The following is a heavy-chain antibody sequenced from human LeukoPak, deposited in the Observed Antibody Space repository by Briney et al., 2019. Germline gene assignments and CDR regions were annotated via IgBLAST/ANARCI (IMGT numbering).Heavy chain of an antibody. CDR1: GGTFNSYA. D-gene: IGHD3-10*01. CDR3: ARDLAYGNCDY. Sequence: SVKVSCKASGGTFNSYAISWVRQAPGQGLEWMGGIIPMFETANYAQKFQGRVTITADEFTTTVYMELSSLRSEDTAVYYCARDLAYGNCDYWGQGTLVTVSS. CDR2: IIPMFETA. J-gene: IGHJ4*02. V-gene: IGHV1-69*13.